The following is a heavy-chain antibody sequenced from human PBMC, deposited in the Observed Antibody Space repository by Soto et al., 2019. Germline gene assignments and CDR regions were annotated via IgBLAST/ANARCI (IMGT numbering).Heavy chain of an antibody. D-gene: IGHD4-17*01. CDR2: IYYSGST. CDR3: ARTAPTVTTFDY. J-gene: IGHJ4*02. CDR1: GGSISSGDYY. Sequence: QVQLQESGPGLVKPSQTLSLTCTVSGGSISSGDYYWSWIRQPPGKGLEWIGYIYYSGSTYYNPSIKSRVTISVDTSKNQFTLKLSSVTSADTAVYCCARTAPTVTTFDYWGQGTLVTVSS. V-gene: IGHV4-30-4*01.